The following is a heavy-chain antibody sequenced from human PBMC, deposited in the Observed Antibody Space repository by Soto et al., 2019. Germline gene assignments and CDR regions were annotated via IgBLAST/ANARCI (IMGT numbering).Heavy chain of an antibody. D-gene: IGHD3-16*02. J-gene: IGHJ6*02. CDR2: IIPIFGTA. Sequence: QVQLVQSGAEVKKPGSSVKVSCKASGGTFSSYAISWVRQAPGQGLEWMGGIIPIFGTANYAQKFQGRVKITADESTSTAYMELSSLRSEDTAVYYCARDQGNYDYVWGSYRPDRYGMDVWGQGTTVTVSS. CDR1: GGTFSSYA. V-gene: IGHV1-69*01. CDR3: ARDQGNYDYVWGSYRPDRYGMDV.